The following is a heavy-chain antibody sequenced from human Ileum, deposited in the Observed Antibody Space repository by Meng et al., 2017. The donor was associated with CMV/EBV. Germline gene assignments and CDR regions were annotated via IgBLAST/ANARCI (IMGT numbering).Heavy chain of an antibody. V-gene: IGHV3-66*02. CDR3: ARGDWDC. CDR2: IFSGGNT. D-gene: IGHD2-21*01. J-gene: IGHJ4*02. CDR1: GCSVSNSY. Sequence: GSMRLSCAAAGCSVSNSYISWVRQAPGKGLEWVSIIFSGGNTYYADSVKGRFTISRDNFENTVYLQMNSLRDEDTAVYYCARGDWDCWGQGTLVTVSS.